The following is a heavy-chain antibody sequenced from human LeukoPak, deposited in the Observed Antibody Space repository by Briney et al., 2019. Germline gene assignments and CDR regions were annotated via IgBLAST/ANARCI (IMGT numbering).Heavy chain of an antibody. CDR2: IRYDGSNK. J-gene: IGHJ6*02. CDR1: GFTFSSYG. Sequence: GGSLRLSCAASGFTFSSYGMHWVRQAPGKGLEWVAFIRYDGSNKYYADSVKGRFTISRDNAKSSLYLQMNSLRAEDTAVYYCARARSQYCSGGSCSPAGYYYGMDVWGQGTTVTVSS. V-gene: IGHV3-30*02. D-gene: IGHD2-15*01. CDR3: ARARSQYCSGGSCSPAGYYYGMDV.